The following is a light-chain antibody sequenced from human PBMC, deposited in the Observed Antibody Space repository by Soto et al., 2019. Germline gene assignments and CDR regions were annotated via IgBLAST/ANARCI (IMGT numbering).Light chain of an antibody. CDR2: GAS. CDR1: QSVSNNY. Sequence: EIVLTQSPATLSLSPGERATLSCRASQSVSNNYLAWYQQKPGQAPRLLIYGASNRATGIPDRFSGSGSGTDFTLTISRLEPEDFAVYYCHQYSSSTKTFGQGTKVDSK. J-gene: IGKJ1*01. CDR3: HQYSSSTKT. V-gene: IGKV3-20*01.